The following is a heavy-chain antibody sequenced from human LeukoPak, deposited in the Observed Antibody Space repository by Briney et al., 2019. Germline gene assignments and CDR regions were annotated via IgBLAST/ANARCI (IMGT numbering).Heavy chain of an antibody. CDR1: GYTLTELS. V-gene: IGHV1-24*01. J-gene: IGHJ4*02. D-gene: IGHD3-22*01. CDR3: ATLHYDTSATSFDY. CDR2: FDPEDGET. Sequence: ASVKVSCKVSGYTLTELSMHWVRQAPGKGLEWMGGFDPEDGETIYAQKFQGRVTMTEDTSTDTAYMELSRLQSDDTAVYYCATLHYDTSATSFDYWGQGTLVTVSS.